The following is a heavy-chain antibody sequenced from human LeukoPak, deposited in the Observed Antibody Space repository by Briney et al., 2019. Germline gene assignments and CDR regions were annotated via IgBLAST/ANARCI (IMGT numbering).Heavy chain of an antibody. CDR1: GYTFPTYG. V-gene: IGHV1-18*04. D-gene: IGHD6-13*01. J-gene: IGHJ4*02. Sequence: ASVKVSCKASGYTFPTYGISWVRQAPGQGLEWMGWISAYNGNTNYAQKLQGRVTMTTDTSTNTAYMELRSLRSDDTAVYYCAQVQYSSSWGHYFDYWGQGTLVTVSS. CDR3: AQVQYSSSWGHYFDY. CDR2: ISAYNGNT.